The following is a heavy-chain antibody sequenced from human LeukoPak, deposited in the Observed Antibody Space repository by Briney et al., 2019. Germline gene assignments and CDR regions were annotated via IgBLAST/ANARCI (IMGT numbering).Heavy chain of an antibody. CDR1: GGSISSYY. J-gene: IGHJ5*02. Sequence: SETLSLTCTVSGGSISSYYWSWIRQSAGKGLEWIGRIYTSGSTNYNPSLKSRVTMSVDTSKNQFSLKLSSVTAADTAVHYCARGSSSYYRFDPWGQGTLVTVSS. D-gene: IGHD6-13*01. CDR3: ARGSSSYYRFDP. CDR2: IYTSGST. V-gene: IGHV4-4*07.